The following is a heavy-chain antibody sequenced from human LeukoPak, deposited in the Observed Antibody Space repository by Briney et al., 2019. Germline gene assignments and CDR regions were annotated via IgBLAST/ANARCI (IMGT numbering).Heavy chain of an antibody. CDR3: ARVYDFWSGRYFDY. Sequence: GGSLRLSXAASGFTFSDYYMSWIRQAPGKGLEWVSYISSSGSTIYYADSVKGRFTISRDNAKNSLYLQMNSLRAEDTAVYYCARVYDFWSGRYFDYWGQGTLVTVSS. CDR1: GFTFSDYY. J-gene: IGHJ4*02. CDR2: ISSSGSTI. D-gene: IGHD3-3*01. V-gene: IGHV3-11*04.